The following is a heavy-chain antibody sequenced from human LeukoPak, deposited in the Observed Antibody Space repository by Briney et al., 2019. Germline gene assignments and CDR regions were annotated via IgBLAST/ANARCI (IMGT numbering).Heavy chain of an antibody. J-gene: IGHJ4*02. D-gene: IGHD3-22*01. CDR3: ARSALIAPDY. CDR1: GGPISSSSYY. CDR2: IYYSGST. Sequence: PSETLSLTCTVSGGPISSSSYYWGWIRQPPGKGLEWIGSIYYSGSTYYNPSLKSRVTISVDTSKNQFSLKLSSVTAADTAVYYCARSALIAPDYWGQGTLVTVSS. V-gene: IGHV4-39*07.